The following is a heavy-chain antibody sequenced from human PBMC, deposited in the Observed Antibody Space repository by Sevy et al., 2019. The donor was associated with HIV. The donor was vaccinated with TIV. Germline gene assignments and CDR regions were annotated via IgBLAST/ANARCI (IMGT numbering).Heavy chain of an antibody. CDR1: GGSISSYY. CDR3: AGAGGECSGGSCRYFDL. CDR2: ISYSGST. J-gene: IGHJ2*01. Sequence: SETLSLTCTVSGGSISSYYWSWIRQPPGKGLEWIGYISYSGSTNYNPSLKSRVTISIDTSKNQFSLKLSSVTAADAAVYYGAGAGGECSGGSCRYFDLWGRGTLVTVSS. V-gene: IGHV4-59*01. D-gene: IGHD2-15*01.